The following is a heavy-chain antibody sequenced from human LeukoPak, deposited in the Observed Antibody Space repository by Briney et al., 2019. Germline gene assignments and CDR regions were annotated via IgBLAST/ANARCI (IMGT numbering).Heavy chain of an antibody. D-gene: IGHD5-12*01. Sequence: ASVKVSCKVSGYTLTELSMHWVRQAPGKGLEGMGGFDPEDGETIYAQKFQGRVTMTEDTSTDTAYMELSSLRSEDTAVYYCAIIVATTRHLDYWGQGTLVTVSS. J-gene: IGHJ4*02. CDR1: GYTLTELS. V-gene: IGHV1-24*01. CDR2: FDPEDGET. CDR3: AIIVATTRHLDY.